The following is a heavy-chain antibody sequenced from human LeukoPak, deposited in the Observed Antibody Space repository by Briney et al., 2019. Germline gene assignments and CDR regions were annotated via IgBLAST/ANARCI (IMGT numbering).Heavy chain of an antibody. D-gene: IGHD2-2*02. CDR2: IRATDPST. J-gene: IGHJ4*02. Sequence: GGPLSLSCTASGFTFNDFAMTWVRQAPGKGLEWVSTIRATDPSTYCADSVKGRFTISRDNSKNSVHLQMNSLRDDDTAIYFCAKGGYTSPYDYWGQGTLVTVSS. V-gene: IGHV3-23*01. CDR1: GFTFNDFA. CDR3: AKGGYTSPYDY.